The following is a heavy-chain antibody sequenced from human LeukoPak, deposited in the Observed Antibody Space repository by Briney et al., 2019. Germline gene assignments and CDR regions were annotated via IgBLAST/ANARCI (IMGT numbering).Heavy chain of an antibody. D-gene: IGHD6-25*01. V-gene: IGHV4-34*01. Sequence: SETLSLTCAVYGDSFSGYYRGWIRQPPGKGLEWIGEINHSGTINYNPSLKSRVTILVDTSKSQFSLNLSSVTAADTAVYYCASLSGDYWGQGTLVTVSS. CDR2: INHSGTI. CDR1: GDSFSGYY. CDR3: ASLSGDY. J-gene: IGHJ4*02.